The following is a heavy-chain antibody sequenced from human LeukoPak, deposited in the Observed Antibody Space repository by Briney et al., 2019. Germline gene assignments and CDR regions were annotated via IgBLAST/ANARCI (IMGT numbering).Heavy chain of an antibody. CDR3: ARDGRLGNTYGFPHWYFDV. J-gene: IGHJ2*01. CDR2: VYYSGSA. D-gene: IGHD5-18*01. V-gene: IGHV4-59*01. Sequence: SSETLTLTCTVSGDSISSYYWSWIRQPPGQGLEWIAFVYYSGSAYSNPSLKSRVTMSVDTSTNQFSLSLSFVTAADTAVYYCARDGRLGNTYGFPHWYFDVWGRGTLVTVSS. CDR1: GDSISSYY.